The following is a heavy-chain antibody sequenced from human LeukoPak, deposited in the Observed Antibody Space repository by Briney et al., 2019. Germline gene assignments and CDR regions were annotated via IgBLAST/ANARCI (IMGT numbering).Heavy chain of an antibody. D-gene: IGHD1-26*01. CDR2: INHSGST. CDR1: GGSFSGYY. CDR3: ARRPSQWGSYGNRRGYYFDY. Sequence: SETLSLTCAVYGGSFSGYYWSWIRHPPRKGLEWIGEINHSGSTNYNPSLKSRVTISVDTSKNQFSLKLSSVIAADTAVYYCARRPSQWGSYGNRRGYYFDYWGQGTLVTVSS. J-gene: IGHJ4*02. V-gene: IGHV4-34*01.